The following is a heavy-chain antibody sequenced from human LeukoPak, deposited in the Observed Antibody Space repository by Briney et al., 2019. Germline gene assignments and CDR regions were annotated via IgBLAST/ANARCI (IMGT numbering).Heavy chain of an antibody. CDR1: GFTFSSYE. D-gene: IGHD3-10*01. V-gene: IGHV3-48*03. J-gene: IGHJ4*02. CDR3: ARNHYYGSGSLAN. CDR2: ITSNSNTI. Sequence: PGGSLRLSCAASGFTFSSYEMNWVRQAPGKGLEWISYITSNSNTIYYADSVKGRFTISRDNAENSLYLQMNSLRDEDTAVYYCARNHYYGSGSLANWGQGTLVTVSS.